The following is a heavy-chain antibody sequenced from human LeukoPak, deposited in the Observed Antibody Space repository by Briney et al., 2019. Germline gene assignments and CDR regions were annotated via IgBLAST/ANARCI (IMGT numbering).Heavy chain of an antibody. D-gene: IGHD5-24*01. CDR3: ALRDGFSHAFDI. CDR1: GFTFSSYA. V-gene: IGHV3-23*01. J-gene: IGHJ3*02. CDR2: ISGSGGST. Sequence: PGGSLRLSCAASGFTFSSYAMSWVRQAPGRGLEWVSAISGSGGSTYYADSVKGRFTISRDNSKNTLYLQMNSLRAEDTAVYYCALRDGFSHAFDIWGQGTMVTVSS.